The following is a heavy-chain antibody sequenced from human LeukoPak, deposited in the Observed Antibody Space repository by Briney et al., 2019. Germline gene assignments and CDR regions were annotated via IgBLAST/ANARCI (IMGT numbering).Heavy chain of an antibody. V-gene: IGHV1-2*02. CDR1: GYTFTGYY. CDR2: INPNSGGT. J-gene: IGHJ4*02. Sequence: ASVKVSCKASGYTFTGYYMHWVRQAPGQGLEWMGWINPNSGGTNYAQKFQGRVTMTRDTSISTAYMELSRLRSDDTAVYYCARGPHCSGGSCYPYYFDYWGQGTLVTVSS. CDR3: ARGPHCSGGSCYPYYFDY. D-gene: IGHD2-15*01.